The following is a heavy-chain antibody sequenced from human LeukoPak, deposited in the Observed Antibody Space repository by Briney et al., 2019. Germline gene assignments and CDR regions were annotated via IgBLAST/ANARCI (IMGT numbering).Heavy chain of an antibody. V-gene: IGHV3-48*02. D-gene: IGHD2-21*02. CDR3: ARENIVVVTAIRDAFDI. J-gene: IGHJ3*02. CDR1: GFTFSSYS. CDR2: ISSGSSTI. Sequence: PGGFLRLSCAASGFTFSSYSMNWVRQAPGKGLEWVSYISSGSSTIYYADSVKGRFTISRDNAKNSLCLQMNSLRDEDTAVYYCARENIVVVTAIRDAFDIWGQGTLFTVSS.